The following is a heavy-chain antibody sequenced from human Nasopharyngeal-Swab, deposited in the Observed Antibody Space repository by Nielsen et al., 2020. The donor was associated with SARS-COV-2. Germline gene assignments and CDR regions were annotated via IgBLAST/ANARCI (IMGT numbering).Heavy chain of an antibody. J-gene: IGHJ4*02. D-gene: IGHD6-19*01. V-gene: IGHV4-38-2*02. CDR1: GYSISSGYY. Sequence: SETLSLTCTVSGYSISSGYYWGWIRQPPGKGLEWIGSIYYSGSTYYNPSLKSRVTISVDTSKNQFSLKLSSVTAADTAVYYCARDPSSGWYEFDYWGQGTLVTVSS. CDR2: IYYSGST. CDR3: ARDPSSGWYEFDY.